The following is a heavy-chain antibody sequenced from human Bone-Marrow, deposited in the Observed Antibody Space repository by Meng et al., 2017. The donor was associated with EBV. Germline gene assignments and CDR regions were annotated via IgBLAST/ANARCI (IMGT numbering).Heavy chain of an antibody. CDR2: ISGSGGST. CDR1: RFTFSIYS. D-gene: IGHD6-19*01. Sequence: VPLVESGGGVVQSGRSLRLSCAASRFTFSIYSMYWVRQAPGKGLEWVSAISGSGGSTYYADSVKGRFTISRDNSKNTLYLQMNSLRAEDTAVYYCAKDRVAVAVYFDYWGQGTLVTVSS. J-gene: IGHJ4*02. CDR3: AKDRVAVAVYFDY. V-gene: IGHV3-23*04.